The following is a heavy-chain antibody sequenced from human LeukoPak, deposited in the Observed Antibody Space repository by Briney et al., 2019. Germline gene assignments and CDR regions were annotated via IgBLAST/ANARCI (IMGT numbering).Heavy chain of an antibody. V-gene: IGHV1-2*06. CDR1: GYTFIDYY. J-gene: IGHJ6*02. CDR2: INPNNGGA. CDR3: AGEDSGGYGMDV. Sequence: ASVEVSCKTSGYTFIDYYIHWVRLAPGQGLEWMGRINPNNGGANYAPRFQGRVTMTRDTSIDMAYMELSKLKSDDSAVYYCAGEDSGGYGMDVWGQGTTVAVSS. D-gene: IGHD6-19*01.